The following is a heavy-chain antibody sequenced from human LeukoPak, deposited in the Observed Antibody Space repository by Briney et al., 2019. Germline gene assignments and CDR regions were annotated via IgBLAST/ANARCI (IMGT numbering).Heavy chain of an antibody. CDR3: ARGSTLIRGFDY. Sequence: SQTESLICTVSGGSISSGDYYWNWIRQPPEKSLEWIGYIFYSGSAYYNPSLKSRVTISVDTSKNPFSLKLSSVTAADTAVYYCARGSTLIRGFDYWGEKSLVTVSS. D-gene: IGHD3-10*01. V-gene: IGHV4-31*03. CDR1: GGSISSGDYY. J-gene: IGHJ4*02. CDR2: IFYSGSA.